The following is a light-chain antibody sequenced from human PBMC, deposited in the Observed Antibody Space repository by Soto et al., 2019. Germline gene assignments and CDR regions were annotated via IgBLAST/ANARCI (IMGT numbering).Light chain of an antibody. J-gene: IGLJ1*01. CDR1: SSDVGGYNY. CDR2: EVS. CDR3: SSYTSSSTRV. V-gene: IGLV2-14*01. Sequence: QSVLXQPASVSGSPGQSITISCTGTSSDVGGYNYVSWYQQHPGKAPKLMIYEVSNRPSGVSNRFSGSKSGNTASLTISGLQAEDEADYYCSSYTSSSTRVFGTGTKLTVL.